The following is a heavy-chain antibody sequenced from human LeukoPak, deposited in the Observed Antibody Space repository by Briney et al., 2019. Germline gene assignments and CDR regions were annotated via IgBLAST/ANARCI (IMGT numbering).Heavy chain of an antibody. J-gene: IGHJ6*03. CDR2: ITSSGSTF. D-gene: IGHD4-23*01. CDR1: GFTFSDYY. CDR3: ARGGNYRGNYYYYMDV. V-gene: IGHV3-11*01. Sequence: GGSLRLSCAASGFTFSDYYMSWIRQAPGKGLEWVSYITSSGSTFYYADSVKGRFTISRDNAKNSLYLQMNSLRAEDTAVYYCARGGNYRGNYYYYMDVWGKGTTVAVSS.